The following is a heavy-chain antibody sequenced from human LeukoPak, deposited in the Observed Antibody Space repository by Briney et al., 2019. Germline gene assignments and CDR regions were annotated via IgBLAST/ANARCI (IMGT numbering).Heavy chain of an antibody. CDR3: ARGKCSVGSCYPSGGAIGI. CDR1: GFTFNSHW. Sequence: GGSLRLSCAASGFTFNSHWMRWVRQAPGKGLEWVANINQDGSEKFYVDSVKGRFTISRDNAKNSLYLQMNSLGAEDTALYYCARGKCSVGSCYPSGGAIGIWGQGTMVTVSS. CDR2: INQDGSEK. V-gene: IGHV3-7*01. J-gene: IGHJ3*02. D-gene: IGHD2-15*01.